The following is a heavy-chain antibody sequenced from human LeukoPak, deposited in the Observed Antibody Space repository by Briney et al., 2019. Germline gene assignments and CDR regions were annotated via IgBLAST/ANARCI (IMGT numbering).Heavy chain of an antibody. CDR2: IYYSGST. V-gene: IGHV4-30-4*02. CDR3: ARDGLSPVVPNCSSTSCYDYYYGMDV. D-gene: IGHD2-2*01. Sequence: SETLSLTCAVSGGSISSSNWWSWVRPPPGKGLEWIGYIYYSGSTYYNPSLKSRVTISVDTSKNQFSLKLSSVTAADTAVYYCARDGLSPVVPNCSSTSCYDYYYGMDVWGQGTTVTVSS. J-gene: IGHJ6*02. CDR1: GGSISSSNW.